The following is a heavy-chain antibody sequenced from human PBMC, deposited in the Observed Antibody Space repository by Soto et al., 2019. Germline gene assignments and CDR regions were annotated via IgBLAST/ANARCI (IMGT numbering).Heavy chain of an antibody. D-gene: IGHD4-17*01. J-gene: IGHJ4*02. V-gene: IGHV3-21*01. CDR3: ARESYGDFLTPFDY. CDR2: ISSSSSYI. Sequence: EVQLVESGGGLVKPGGSLRISCAASGFTFSSYSMNWVRQAPGKGLEWVSSISSSSSYIYYADSVKGRFTISRDNAKNSLYLQMNSLRAEDTAVYYCARESYGDFLTPFDYWGQGTLVTVSS. CDR1: GFTFSSYS.